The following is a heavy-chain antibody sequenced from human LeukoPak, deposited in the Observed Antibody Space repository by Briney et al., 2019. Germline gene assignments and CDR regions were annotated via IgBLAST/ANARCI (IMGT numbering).Heavy chain of an antibody. CDR2: ISSSSTYI. CDR3: ARDYQNIVATRTHDAFDI. J-gene: IGHJ3*02. Sequence: GGSLRLSCAASGFTFSTYSMNWVRQAPGKGLEWVSSISSSSTYIYYADSVKGRFTISRDNAKNSLYLQMSSLRAEDTAVYYCARDYQNIVATRTHDAFDIWGQGTMVTVSS. CDR1: GFTFSTYS. V-gene: IGHV3-21*01. D-gene: IGHD5-12*01.